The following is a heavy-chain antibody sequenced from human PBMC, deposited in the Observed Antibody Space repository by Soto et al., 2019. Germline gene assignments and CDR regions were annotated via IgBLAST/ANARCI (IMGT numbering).Heavy chain of an antibody. CDR3: AKASSSGRYYFDY. CDR2: ISGSGGST. CDR1: GFTFSSYA. V-gene: IGHV3-23*01. D-gene: IGHD6-19*01. J-gene: IGHJ4*02. Sequence: QPXGPLLLTCAASGFTFSSYAMSWVRQAPGKGLEWVSAISGSGGSTYYADSVKGRFTISRDNSKNTLYLQMNSLRAEDTAVYYCAKASSSGRYYFDYWGQGTLVTVSS.